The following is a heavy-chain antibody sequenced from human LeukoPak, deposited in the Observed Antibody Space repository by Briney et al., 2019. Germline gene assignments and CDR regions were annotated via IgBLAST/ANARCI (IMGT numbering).Heavy chain of an antibody. CDR1: GYTLTSYY. CDR3: ARVWAGLQFVGKIYGMDV. V-gene: IGHV1-46*01. CDR2: INPSGGST. D-gene: IGHD1-1*01. Sequence: ASVKVSCKASGYTLTSYYLHWVRQAPGQGLEWMAIINPSGGSTSHAQKFQGRVTMTKDTSASTVYMELRSLRSDDTAVYYCARVWAGLQFVGKIYGMDVWGQGTTVTVSS. J-gene: IGHJ6*02.